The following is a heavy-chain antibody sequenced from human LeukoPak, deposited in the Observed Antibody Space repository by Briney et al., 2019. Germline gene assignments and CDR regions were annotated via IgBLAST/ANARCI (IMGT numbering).Heavy chain of an antibody. CDR2: IRPDGSEK. D-gene: IGHD3-10*01. Sequence: GGSLRLSCAASGFTFGSYAMSWVRQAPGKGLEWVANIRPDGSEKYYVDSVKGRFTISRDIAKQSVFLQMTSLRVEDTAVYYCARLSAMVRGPEDIFYFEYWGLGTLVTVSS. J-gene: IGHJ4*02. CDR3: ARLSAMVRGPEDIFYFEY. CDR1: GFTFGSYA. V-gene: IGHV3-7*01.